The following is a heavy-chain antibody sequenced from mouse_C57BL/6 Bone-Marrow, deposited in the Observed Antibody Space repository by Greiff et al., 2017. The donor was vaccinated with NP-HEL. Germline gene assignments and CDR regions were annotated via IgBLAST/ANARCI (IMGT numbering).Heavy chain of an antibody. CDR3: AGAITTVVDY. D-gene: IGHD1-1*01. V-gene: IGHV1-76*01. CDR1: GYTFTDYY. J-gene: IGHJ2*01. CDR2: IYPGSGNT. Sequence: VQLVESGAELVRPGASVKLSCKASGYTFTDYYINWVKQRPGQGLEWIARIYPGSGNTYYNEKFKGKATLTAEKSSSTAYMQLSSLTSEDSAVYSCAGAITTVVDYWGQGTTLTVSS.